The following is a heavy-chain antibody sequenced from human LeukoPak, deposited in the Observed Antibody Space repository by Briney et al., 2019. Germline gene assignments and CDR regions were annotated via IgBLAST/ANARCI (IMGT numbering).Heavy chain of an antibody. CDR2: MNPNSGNT. J-gene: IGHJ4*02. V-gene: IGHV1-8*03. CDR3: AIRPSCSSNSCYRDRPFDY. CDR1: GYTFTSYD. D-gene: IGHD2-2*01. Sequence: GASVKVSCKASGYTFTSYDINWVRPATGQGLEWMGWMNPNSGNTGYALKFQGRVTITRNTSISTAYMELNSLRSEDTAVYYCAIRPSCSSNSCYRDRPFDYWGQGTLVTVSS.